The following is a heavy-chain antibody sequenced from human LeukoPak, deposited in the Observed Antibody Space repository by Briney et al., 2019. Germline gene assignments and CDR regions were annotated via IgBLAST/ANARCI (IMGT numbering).Heavy chain of an antibody. J-gene: IGHJ4*02. D-gene: IGHD3-22*01. CDR3: ARLTGCDSSGEDY. CDR2: ISWNSGSI. V-gene: IGHV3-9*01. Sequence: GGSLRLSCAASGFTFDDYAMHWVRQAPGKGLEWVSGISWNSGSIGYADSVKGRFTISRDNAKNSLYLQMNSLRAEDTALYYCARLTGCDSSGEDYWGQGTLVTVSS. CDR1: GFTFDDYA.